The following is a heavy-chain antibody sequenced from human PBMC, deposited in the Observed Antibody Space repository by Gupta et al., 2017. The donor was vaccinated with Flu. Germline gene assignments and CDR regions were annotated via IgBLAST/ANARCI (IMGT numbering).Heavy chain of an antibody. D-gene: IGHD1-1*01. V-gene: IGHV3-21*06. Sequence: QAPGKGLEWVSSISRISRFTFFADSVKGRFTMSRDNAKNIVYLHMDSLGVEDTAVYYCAKNRASGTTKGSFDVWGRGTLVTVSA. CDR2: ISRISRFT. CDR3: AKNRASGTTKGSFDV. J-gene: IGHJ3*01.